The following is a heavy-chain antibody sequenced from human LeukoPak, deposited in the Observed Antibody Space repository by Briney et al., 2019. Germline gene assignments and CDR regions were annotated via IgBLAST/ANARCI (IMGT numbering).Heavy chain of an antibody. CDR2: WHHSGIT. CDR1: GASIISGNYF. J-gene: IGHJ4*02. V-gene: IGHV4-39*01. Sequence: SETLSLTCTVSGASIISGNYFWGWVRQPPGKRLEWIGSWHHSGITDYNPSLKSRVTIVADTSKNQFSLKLASVAAADSAVYFCASQYEFWGQGTLVTVSS. D-gene: IGHD3-10*01. CDR3: ASQYEF.